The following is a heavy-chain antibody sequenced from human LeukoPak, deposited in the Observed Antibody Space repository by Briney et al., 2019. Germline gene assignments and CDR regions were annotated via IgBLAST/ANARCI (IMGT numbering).Heavy chain of an antibody. D-gene: IGHD3-3*01. V-gene: IGHV4-34*01. CDR3: ARVHYDFWSGYYNWFDP. CDR2: INHSGST. CDR1: GGSFSGYY. J-gene: IGHJ5*02. Sequence: PETLSLTCAVYGGSFSGYYWSWIRQPPGKGLEWIGEINHSGSTNYNPSLKSRVTISVDTSKNQFSLKLSSVTAADTAVYYCARVHYDFWSGYYNWFDPWGQGTLVTVSS.